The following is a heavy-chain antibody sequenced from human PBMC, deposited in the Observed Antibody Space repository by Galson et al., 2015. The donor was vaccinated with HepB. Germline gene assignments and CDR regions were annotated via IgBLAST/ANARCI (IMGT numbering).Heavy chain of an antibody. V-gene: IGHV1-69*13. Sequence: SVKVSCKASGGTFSSYAISWVRQAPGQGLEWMGGIIPIFGTANYAQKFQGRVTITADESTSTAYMELGSLRSEDTAVYYCASESSERPIAAATLIYYYYFGMDVWGQGTTVTVSS. CDR3: ASESSERPIAAATLIYYYYFGMDV. D-gene: IGHD6-13*01. CDR2: IIPIFGTA. CDR1: GGTFSSYA. J-gene: IGHJ6*02.